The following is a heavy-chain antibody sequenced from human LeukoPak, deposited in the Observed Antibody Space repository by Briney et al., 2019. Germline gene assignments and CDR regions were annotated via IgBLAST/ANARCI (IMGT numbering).Heavy chain of an antibody. V-gene: IGHV1-18*01. CDR2: ISAYNGNT. CDR1: GYTFTSYG. CDR3: ARATPYSSSSEGFDP. J-gene: IGHJ5*02. Sequence: GASVKVSCKASGYTFTSYGISWVRQAPGQGLEWMGWISAYNGNTNYAQKLQGRVTMTTDTSTSTAYMELRSLRSDDTAVYYCARATPYSSSSEGFDPWGQGTLVTVSS. D-gene: IGHD6-6*01.